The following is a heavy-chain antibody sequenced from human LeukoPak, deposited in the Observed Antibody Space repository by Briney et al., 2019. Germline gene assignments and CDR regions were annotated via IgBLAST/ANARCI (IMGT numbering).Heavy chain of an antibody. CDR1: GGSISSYY. CDR2: IYYSGST. CDR3: ARDSRRKGATGVYWYFDL. V-gene: IGHV4-59*01. Sequence: PSETLSLTCTVSGGSISSYYWSWIRQPPGRGLEWIGYIYYSGSTNYNPSLKSRVTISVDTSKNQFSLKLSSVTAADTAVYYCARDSRRKGATGVYWYFDLWGRGTLVTVSS. J-gene: IGHJ2*01. D-gene: IGHD1-26*01.